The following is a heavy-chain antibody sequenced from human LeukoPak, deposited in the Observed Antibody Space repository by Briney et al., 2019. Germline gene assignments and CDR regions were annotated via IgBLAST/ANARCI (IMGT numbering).Heavy chain of an antibody. Sequence: ASVKVSCKASGYTFTSYYMHWVRQAPGQGLEWVGIINPSGGSTSYAQKFQGRVTMTRGTSTSIVYMELSSLRSEDTAVYYCARDGSVTLVRGVIFYWGQGTLVTVSS. J-gene: IGHJ4*02. V-gene: IGHV1-46*01. CDR3: ARDGSVTLVRGVIFY. CDR2: INPSGGST. CDR1: GYTFTSYY. D-gene: IGHD3-10*01.